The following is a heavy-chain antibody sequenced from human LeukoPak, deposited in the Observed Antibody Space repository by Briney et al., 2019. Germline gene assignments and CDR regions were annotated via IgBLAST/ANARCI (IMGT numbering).Heavy chain of an antibody. CDR3: AKVSSSGYSNDY. V-gene: IGHV3-30-3*01. Sequence: PGGSLRLSCAASGFTFSSYAMHWVRQAPGKGLEWVAVISYDGSNKYYADSVKGRFTISRDNSKNTLYLQMNSLRAEDTAVYYCAKVSSSGYSNDYWGQGTLVTVSS. D-gene: IGHD3-22*01. CDR2: ISYDGSNK. CDR1: GFTFSSYA. J-gene: IGHJ4*02.